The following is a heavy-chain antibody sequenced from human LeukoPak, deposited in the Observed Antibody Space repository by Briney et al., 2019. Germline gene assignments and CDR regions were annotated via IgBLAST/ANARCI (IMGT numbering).Heavy chain of an antibody. J-gene: IGHJ6*02. CDR3: ARSPRGGVLRYFAWPKDYGMDV. V-gene: IGHV3-66*01. Sequence: AGSMRLSCAASGFTVSSNYMSWVRQAPGKGLEWDSVIYSGVSTYYADSVKARFTISRDNSKNTLYLQMNSLCAEDTAVYYCARSPRGGVLRYFAWPKDYGMDVWGQGTTVTVSS. D-gene: IGHD3-9*01. CDR1: GFTVSSNY. CDR2: IYSGVST.